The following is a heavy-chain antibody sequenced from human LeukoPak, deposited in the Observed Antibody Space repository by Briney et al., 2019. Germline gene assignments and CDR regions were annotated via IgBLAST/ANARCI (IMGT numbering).Heavy chain of an antibody. D-gene: IGHD5-24*01. CDR2: IRSKAFGGTT. CDR1: GFTFGDYA. Sequence: GGSLRLSCTASGFTFGDYAMSWVRQAPGKGLEWVGIIRSKAFGGTTEYAASVKGRFTILRDDSKSIAYLQMNSLKTEDTAVYYCTRGTRWLQFQSFVDYWGQGTLVTVSS. J-gene: IGHJ4*02. CDR3: TRGTRWLQFQSFVDY. V-gene: IGHV3-49*04.